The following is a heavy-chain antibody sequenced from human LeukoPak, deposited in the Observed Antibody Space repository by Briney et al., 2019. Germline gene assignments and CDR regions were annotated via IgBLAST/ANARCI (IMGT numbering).Heavy chain of an antibody. CDR3: AKDRSGSLGSFDS. V-gene: IGHV3-23*01. J-gene: IGHJ4*02. Sequence: GGSLRLSCAASGFTFTSYAMNWVRQAPGKALEWDSSISGSGATTSYADSVRGRCTISRDNSNSSMFLEMNSLRVEDTAVFYCAKDRSGSLGSFDSWGQGTLVTVSS. CDR1: GFTFTSYA. D-gene: IGHD1-26*01. CDR2: ISGSGATT.